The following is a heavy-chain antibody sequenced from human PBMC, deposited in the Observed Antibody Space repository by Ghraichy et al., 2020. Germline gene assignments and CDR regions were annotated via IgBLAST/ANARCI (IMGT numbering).Heavy chain of an antibody. D-gene: IGHD4-17*01. CDR2: ISSSGSTI. V-gene: IGHV3-48*03. CDR1: GFTFSNYE. Sequence: GSLRLSCAASGFTFSNYEMSWVRQAPGKGLEWVSYISSSGSTIYYADSVKGRFTISRDNAKNSLNLQMNSLRVEDTAVYYCAREQSTVTSSNAFDIWGQGTLVTVSS. CDR3: AREQSTVTSSNAFDI. J-gene: IGHJ3*02.